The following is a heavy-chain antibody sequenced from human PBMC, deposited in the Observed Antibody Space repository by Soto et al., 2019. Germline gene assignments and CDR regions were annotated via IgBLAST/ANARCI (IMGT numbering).Heavy chain of an antibody. CDR1: GGSVSSGSYY. CDR2: IYYSGST. CDR3: ARVRRGYSYGPAGILGY. J-gene: IGHJ4*02. D-gene: IGHD5-18*01. V-gene: IGHV4-61*01. Sequence: SETLSLTCTVSGGSVSSGSYYWSWIRQPPGKGLERIGYIYYSGSTNYNPSLKSRVTISVDTSKNQFSLKLSSVTAADTAVYYCARVRRGYSYGPAGILGYWGQGTLVTVSS.